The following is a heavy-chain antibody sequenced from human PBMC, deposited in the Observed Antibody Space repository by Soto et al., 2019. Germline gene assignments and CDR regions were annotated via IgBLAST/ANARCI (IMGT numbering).Heavy chain of an antibody. CDR1: GYRITSYG. V-gene: IGHV1-18*01. CDR3: ARGRGSRGWYGY. D-gene: IGHD6-19*01. J-gene: IGHJ4*02. CDR2: INAYNGNT. Sequence: ASAKIASTASGYRITSYGSGWVRQDTGQGLEWMGWINAYNGNTNYAQNLQGRVTLTTDTSTSTAYMELSSLRSEDSAVSCCARGRGSRGWYGYWGKRTLITDCS.